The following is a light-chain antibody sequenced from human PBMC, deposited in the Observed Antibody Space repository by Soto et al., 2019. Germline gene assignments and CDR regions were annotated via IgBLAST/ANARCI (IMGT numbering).Light chain of an antibody. CDR1: QDISNH. CDR3: QLYDNLLLT. CDR2: VAS. V-gene: IGKV1-33*01. J-gene: IGKJ4*01. Sequence: IQVTQSPSSLSASVGDRVTITCQASQDISNHLNWYQQKPGKAPKLLIYVASNLDTGVPSRFSGSGSGTEFTFTISSLQPEDVATYYCQLYDNLLLTFAGGTKVDIK.